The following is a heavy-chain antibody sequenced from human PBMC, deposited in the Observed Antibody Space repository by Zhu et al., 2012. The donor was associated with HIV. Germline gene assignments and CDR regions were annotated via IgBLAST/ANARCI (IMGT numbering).Heavy chain of an antibody. Sequence: QVQLQESGPELVKPSQTLSLTCTVSGASISSNNYYWSWIRQPPGKGLEWIGYIYFTGNTYYNASLENRLTISIDTSKNQFSLKLNSVTAADTAVYYCARNRETPAGLSAEFDYWGQGXLVIVSS. D-gene: IGHD2-2*01. CDR2: IYFTGNT. V-gene: IGHV4-30-4*01. CDR1: GASISSNNYY. CDR3: ARNRETPAGLSAEFDY. J-gene: IGHJ4*02.